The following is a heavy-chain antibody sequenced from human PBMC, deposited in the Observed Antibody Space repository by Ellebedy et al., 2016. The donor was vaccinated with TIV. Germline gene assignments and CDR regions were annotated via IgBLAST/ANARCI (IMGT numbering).Heavy chain of an antibody. D-gene: IGHD3-22*01. CDR3: AKDLYYYDTIGYDY. Sequence: GESLKISXAASGFTFSSYAMTWVRQAPGKGLEWVSSIIGGGEMTFHADSVKGRFTISRDNSKNMVFLQMNSLRAEDTAVYYCAKDLYYYDTIGYDYWGQGTLVTVSS. J-gene: IGHJ4*02. CDR1: GFTFSSYA. CDR2: IIGGGEMT. V-gene: IGHV3-23*01.